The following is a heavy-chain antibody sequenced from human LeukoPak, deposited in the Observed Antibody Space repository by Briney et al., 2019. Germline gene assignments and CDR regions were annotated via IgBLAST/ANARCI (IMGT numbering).Heavy chain of an antibody. CDR2: IIPIFGST. Sequence: SVKVSCNASGDIFNSYSVSWVRQAPGQGLEWMGGIIPIFGSTNYAQKFQGRVTITTDQSTRTAYMELNSLSSDDTAVYYCARVGRSRGSLPNSYYYMDVWGKGPRSPSP. D-gene: IGHD1-26*01. V-gene: IGHV1-69*05. CDR3: ARVGRSRGSLPNSYYYMDV. J-gene: IGHJ6*03. CDR1: GDIFNSYS.